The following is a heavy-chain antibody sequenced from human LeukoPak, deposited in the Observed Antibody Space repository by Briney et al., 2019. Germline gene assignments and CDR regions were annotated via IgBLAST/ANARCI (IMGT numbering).Heavy chain of an antibody. Sequence: KPSGTLSLTCSVSGVSISSYYWSWIRQPPGKGLEWIGYIYTSGSPNYNPSLKSRVTMSVDMSRRQFSLMLSSVTAADTAVYYCARATQRYCSGTTCFPYWFDPWGQGTLVTVSS. CDR2: IYTSGSP. J-gene: IGHJ5*02. CDR3: ARATQRYCSGTTCFPYWFDP. D-gene: IGHD2-2*01. V-gene: IGHV4-4*09. CDR1: GVSISSYY.